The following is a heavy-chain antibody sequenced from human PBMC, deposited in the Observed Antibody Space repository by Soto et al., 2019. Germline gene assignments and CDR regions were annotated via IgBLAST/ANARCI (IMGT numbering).Heavy chain of an antibody. CDR3: VRDKRTISGIFPGY. J-gene: IGHJ4*02. D-gene: IGHD1-1*01. CDR1: GFDVTTNC. Sequence: GGSLRLSCVGSGFDVTTNCMRWVRQAPGKGLECVSIVCTGGATHYADSVKGRFTISRDRSKNTVHLQMNNVRAEDTAVYYCVRDKRTISGIFPGYWGQGTQVTVSS. V-gene: IGHV3-53*01. CDR2: VCTGGAT.